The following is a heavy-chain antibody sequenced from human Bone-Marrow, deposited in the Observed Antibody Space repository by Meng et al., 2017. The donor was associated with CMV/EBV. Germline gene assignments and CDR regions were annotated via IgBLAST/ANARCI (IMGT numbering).Heavy chain of an antibody. D-gene: IGHD6-13*01. CDR2: IYPSSGGT. CDR1: GDTFTSFW. J-gene: IGHJ4*02. V-gene: IGHV1-2*02. Sequence: ASVKVSCKGSGDTFTSFWISWLRQAPGQGLEWMGRIYPSSGGTSYRQSFQGQVTMTTDTSISTAYLQLSNLTSDDTAVFYCANYRYSSSWHDFWGQGTLVTVSS. CDR3: ANYRYSSSWHDF.